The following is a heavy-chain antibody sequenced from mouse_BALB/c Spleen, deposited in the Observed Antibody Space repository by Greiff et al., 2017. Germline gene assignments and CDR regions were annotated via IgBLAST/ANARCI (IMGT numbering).Heavy chain of an antibody. V-gene: IGHV14-3*02. CDR1: GFNIKDTY. CDR3: ALYDGYYAGY. CDR2: IDPANGNT. D-gene: IGHD2-3*01. J-gene: IGHJ2*01. Sequence: EVQLQQSGAELVKPGASVTLSCTASGFNIKDTYMHWVKQRPEQGLEWIGRIDPANGNTKYDPKFQGKATITADTSSNTAYLQLSSLTSEDTAVYYCALYDGYYAGYWGQGTTRTVSS.